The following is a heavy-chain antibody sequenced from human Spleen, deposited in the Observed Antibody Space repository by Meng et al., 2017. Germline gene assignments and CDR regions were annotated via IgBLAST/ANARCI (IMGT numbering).Heavy chain of an antibody. D-gene: IGHD6-13*01. V-gene: IGHV3-23*01. CDR3: ARDLGGIFAY. Sequence: GESLKISCAASGFTFSNFGMNWVRQAPGKGLEWVSTIGKTGGDTYYADSVKGRFTISRDNSKNTLYLQMNSLRAEDTAVYYCARDLGGIFAYWGQGALVTVSS. CDR1: GFTFSNFG. J-gene: IGHJ4*02. CDR2: IGKTGGDT.